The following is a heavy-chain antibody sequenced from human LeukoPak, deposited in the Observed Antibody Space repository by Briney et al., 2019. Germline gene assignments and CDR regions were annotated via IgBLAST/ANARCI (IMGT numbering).Heavy chain of an antibody. CDR1: GFTFSSYW. J-gene: IGHJ6*02. D-gene: IGHD5-12*01. CDR2: INGDGSST. Sequence: GGSLRLSCAASGFTFSSYWMHWVRHAPGKGLVWVSRINGDGSSTNYADSVRGRFTISRDNAKNTLYLQMNSLRAEDTAVFYCVRDPYSGYDRSLDVWGQGTTVTVSS. CDR3: VRDPYSGYDRSLDV. V-gene: IGHV3-74*01.